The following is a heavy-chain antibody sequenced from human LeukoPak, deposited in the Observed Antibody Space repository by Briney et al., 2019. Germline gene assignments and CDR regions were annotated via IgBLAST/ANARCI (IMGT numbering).Heavy chain of an antibody. V-gene: IGHV3-23*01. CDR3: AKDWSGAVAGWFALYFDY. Sequence: GGSLRLSCAASGFTFSSYAMSWVRQAPGKGLEWVSAISGSGGSTYYADCVRGRFTISSDNSKNTLYLHMNSLTAEGRPVYDVAKDWSGAVAGWFALYFDYWGQGTLVTVSS. CDR2: ISGSGGST. D-gene: IGHD6-19*01. CDR1: GFTFSSYA. J-gene: IGHJ4*02.